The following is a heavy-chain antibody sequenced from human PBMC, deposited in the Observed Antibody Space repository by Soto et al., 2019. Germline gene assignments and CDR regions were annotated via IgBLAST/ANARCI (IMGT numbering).Heavy chain of an antibody. J-gene: IGHJ6*02. CDR3: VRDRDSDTWPSRDV. D-gene: IGHD1-26*01. CDR2: ISAKNGDT. V-gene: IGHV1-18*01. Sequence: QVHLVQSGAELKKPGASVRVSCKASGYGFTRNGISWVRQAPGQGLEWMGWISAKNGDTNYAQKFQGRVIMTTDTSTSTAYMELRSLRSDDTAVYYCVRDRDSDTWPSRDVWGQGTTVTVSS. CDR1: GYGFTRNG.